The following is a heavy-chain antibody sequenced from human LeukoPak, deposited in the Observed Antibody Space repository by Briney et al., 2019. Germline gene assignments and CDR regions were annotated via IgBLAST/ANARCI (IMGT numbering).Heavy chain of an antibody. CDR1: GGTFSSYA. Sequence: GASLKVSCKASGGTFSSYAISWVRQAPGQGLEWMGRIIPILGIANYAQKFQGRVTITADKSTSTAYMELSSLRSEDTAVYYCARDPSSTPDYYYGMDVWGQGTTVTVSS. J-gene: IGHJ6*02. CDR2: IIPILGIA. D-gene: IGHD2-2*01. CDR3: ARDPSSTPDYYYGMDV. V-gene: IGHV1-69*04.